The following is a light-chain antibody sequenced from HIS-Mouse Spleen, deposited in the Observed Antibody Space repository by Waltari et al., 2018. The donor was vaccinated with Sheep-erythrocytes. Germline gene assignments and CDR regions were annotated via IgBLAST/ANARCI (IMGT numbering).Light chain of an antibody. Sequence: QLVLTQSPSASASLGASVKLTCTLSSGPSSYAIPWHPQQPEKGPRYLMKLNSDGSHSKGDGIPDRFSGSSSGAERYLTISSLQSEDEADYYCQTWGTGIHVVFGGGTKLTVL. CDR3: QTWGTGIHVV. CDR2: LNSDGSH. CDR1: SGPSSYA. J-gene: IGLJ2*01. V-gene: IGLV4-69*01.